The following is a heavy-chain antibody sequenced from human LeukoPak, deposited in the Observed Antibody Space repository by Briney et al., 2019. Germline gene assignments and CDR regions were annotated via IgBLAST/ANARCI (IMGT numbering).Heavy chain of an antibody. V-gene: IGHV4-30-2*01. J-gene: IGHJ2*01. D-gene: IGHD6-13*01. CDR1: GGSIISGGYS. CDR2: ISHSGST. CDR3: ARYSSTWPYWYFDL. Sequence: SQTLSLTCAVSGGSIISGGYSWSWIRQPPGKGLEWIGYISHSGSTYYNPSLKSRVTISVDRPKNQFSLKLTSVTAADTAVYYCARYSSTWPYWYFDLWGRGTLVTVSS.